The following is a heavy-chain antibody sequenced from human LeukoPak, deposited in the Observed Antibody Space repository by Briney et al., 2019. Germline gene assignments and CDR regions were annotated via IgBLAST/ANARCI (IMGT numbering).Heavy chain of an antibody. CDR1: GFTFTNYW. J-gene: IGHJ6*03. CDR2: INQDGGEK. V-gene: IGHV3-7*01. CDR3: ARDGSSWLSHYYYYYMDV. D-gene: IGHD6-13*01. Sequence: GGSLRLSCTASGFTFTNYWMSWVRQAPGKGLEWVGNINQDGGEKNYVDSVKGRFTISRDNAKNSVYLQMNSLRAEDTAVYYCARDGSSWLSHYYYYYMDVWGKGTTVTVSS.